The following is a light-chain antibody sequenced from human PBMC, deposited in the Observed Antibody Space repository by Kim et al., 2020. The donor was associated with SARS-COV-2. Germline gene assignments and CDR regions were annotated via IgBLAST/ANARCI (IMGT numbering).Light chain of an antibody. CDR1: QNIGTY. Sequence: ASVGDRVTSTCLANQNIGTYLDWYQHKPGKAPQLLIYAASSLRSRVPSRFSGSGSATDFTLTISILQPDDFATYYCQQSYSTPLHSFGQGTKLEI. CDR3: QQSYSTPLHS. V-gene: IGKV1-39*01. CDR2: AAS. J-gene: IGKJ2*03.